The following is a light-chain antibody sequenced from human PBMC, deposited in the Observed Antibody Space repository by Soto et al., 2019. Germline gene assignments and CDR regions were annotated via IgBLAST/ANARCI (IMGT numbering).Light chain of an antibody. Sequence: QSVLTQPRSVSGSPGQSVTISCTGTSSDVGNYKFVSWYQQHPGKAPKLMIYDVTERPSGVPDRFSGSKSGNTASLTISGLQTEDEADYYCCSYAGAYTVVFGAGTKVTAL. CDR2: DVT. J-gene: IGLJ1*01. CDR1: SSDVGNYKF. V-gene: IGLV2-11*01. CDR3: CSYAGAYTVV.